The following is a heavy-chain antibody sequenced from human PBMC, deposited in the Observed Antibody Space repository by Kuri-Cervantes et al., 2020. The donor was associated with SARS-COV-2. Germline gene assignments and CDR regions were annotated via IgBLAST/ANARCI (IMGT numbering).Heavy chain of an antibody. V-gene: IGHV3-30*03. J-gene: IGHJ4*02. Sequence: GGSLRLSCAASGFTFSSYGMHWVRQAPGKGLEWVAVISYDGSNKYYADSVKGRFAISRDNSKNTLYLQMNSLRTQDTAVYFCARRTYGYIVDYWGQGTLVTVSS. CDR2: ISYDGSNK. D-gene: IGHD5-18*01. CDR3: ARRTYGYIVDY. CDR1: GFTFSSYG.